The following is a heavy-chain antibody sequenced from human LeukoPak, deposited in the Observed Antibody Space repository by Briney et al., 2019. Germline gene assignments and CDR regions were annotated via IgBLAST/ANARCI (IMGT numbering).Heavy chain of an antibody. D-gene: IGHD5-18*01. Sequence: GGSPRLSCAASGFTFSIYAMSWVRQAPGKGLEWVSAISATDSRPYYADSVKGRFTISRDNSKSTLYLQLNGLRGEDTAIYYCAKDLSYGFDYWGQGTLVTVSS. CDR1: GFTFSIYA. CDR3: AKDLSYGFDY. V-gene: IGHV3-23*01. CDR2: ISATDSRP. J-gene: IGHJ4*02.